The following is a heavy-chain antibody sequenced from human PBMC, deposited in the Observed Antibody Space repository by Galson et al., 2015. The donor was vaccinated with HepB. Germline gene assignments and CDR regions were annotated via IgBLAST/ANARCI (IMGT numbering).Heavy chain of an antibody. CDR3: AKGNYDGSQDSFDY. D-gene: IGHD3-16*01. Sequence: LRLSCAVFGFTLNKYGMHWVRQAPGKGLEWVAFISDDGSHKYYADSVKGRLTISRDNSKTKVYLQMNSLRGEDTAVYYCAKGNYDGSQDSFDYWGQGTLVTVSS. V-gene: IGHV3-30*18. CDR2: ISDDGSHK. CDR1: GFTLNKYG. J-gene: IGHJ4*02.